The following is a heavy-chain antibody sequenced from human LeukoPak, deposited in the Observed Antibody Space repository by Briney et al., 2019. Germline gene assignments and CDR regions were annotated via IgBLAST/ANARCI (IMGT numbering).Heavy chain of an antibody. CDR3: ARQPGPVAAGGYFDY. Sequence: SETLSLTCTVSGGSISNYYWSWMRQPPGKGLEWIGYIYYSGSTNYNPSLKSRVTISVDTSKNQFSLKLSSVTAADTAVYYCARQPGPVAAGGYFDYWGQGTLVTVSS. D-gene: IGHD6-19*01. J-gene: IGHJ4*02. CDR1: GGSISNYY. V-gene: IGHV4-59*08. CDR2: IYYSGST.